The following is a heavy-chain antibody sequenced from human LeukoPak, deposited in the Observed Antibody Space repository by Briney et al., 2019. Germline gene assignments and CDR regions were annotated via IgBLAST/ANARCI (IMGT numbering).Heavy chain of an antibody. Sequence: GESLKISCKGSGYSFTSYWIGWVRQMPGKGLEWMGIIYPGDSDTRYSPSFQGQVTISADKSISTAYLQWSSLKASDTAVYYCARGEYYYDSSGYYPLDYWGQGTLVTVSS. CDR3: ARGEYYYDSSGYYPLDY. J-gene: IGHJ4*02. CDR1: GYSFTSYW. D-gene: IGHD3-22*01. V-gene: IGHV5-51*01. CDR2: IYPGDSDT.